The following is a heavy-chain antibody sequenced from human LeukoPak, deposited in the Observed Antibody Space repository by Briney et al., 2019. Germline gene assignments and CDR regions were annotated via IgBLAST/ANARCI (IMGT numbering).Heavy chain of an antibody. J-gene: IGHJ4*02. D-gene: IGHD3-22*01. CDR1: GGTFSSYA. Sequence: KVSRKASGGTFSSYAISWVRQAPGQGLEWMGRIIPILGIANYAQKFQGRVTITADKSTSTAYMEPSSLRSEDTAVYYCAVTYYYDSSGSFSLGYWGQGTLVTVSS. CDR3: AVTYYYDSSGSFSLGY. CDR2: IIPILGIA. V-gene: IGHV1-69*04.